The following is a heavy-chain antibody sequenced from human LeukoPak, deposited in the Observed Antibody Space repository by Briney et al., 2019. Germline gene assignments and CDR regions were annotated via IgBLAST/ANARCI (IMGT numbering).Heavy chain of an antibody. CDR3: ARDLGYYYDSSGYHDAFDI. Sequence: GASVKVSCKASGYTFTNYGISWVRQAPGQGREWMGWISAYNGNTNYAQKLQGRVTMTTDTSTSTAYMELRSLRSDDTAVYYCARDLGYYYDSSGYHDAFDIWGQGTMVTVSS. J-gene: IGHJ3*02. D-gene: IGHD3-22*01. V-gene: IGHV1-18*01. CDR1: GYTFTNYG. CDR2: ISAYNGNT.